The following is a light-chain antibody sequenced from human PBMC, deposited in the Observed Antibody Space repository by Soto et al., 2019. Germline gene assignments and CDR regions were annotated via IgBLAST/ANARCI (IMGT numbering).Light chain of an antibody. J-gene: IGKJ2*01. CDR1: QSVSSSY. CDR3: QQDYNLPRNT. CDR2: GAS. V-gene: IGKV3D-7*01. Sequence: PGERVTLSCRASQSVSSSYLTWCQQKPGQAPRLLIYGASTRATSIPARFSGSGSGTDFTLTISSLQPEDFAVYYCQQDYNLPRNTFGQGTKLEIK.